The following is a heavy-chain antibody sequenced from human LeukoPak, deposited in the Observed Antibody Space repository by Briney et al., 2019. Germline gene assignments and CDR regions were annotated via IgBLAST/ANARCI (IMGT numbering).Heavy chain of an antibody. V-gene: IGHV4-34*01. Sequence: SETLSLTCAVYGGSLSGYYWNWIRQPPGKGLEWIGETNHSGRTKYNPSLKSRVTISVDTSKNQFSLILSSVTAADTAVYYCARGQFQRDYWGQGTLVTVSS. J-gene: IGHJ4*02. CDR2: TNHSGRT. CDR1: GGSLSGYY. D-gene: IGHD5-24*01. CDR3: ARGQFQRDY.